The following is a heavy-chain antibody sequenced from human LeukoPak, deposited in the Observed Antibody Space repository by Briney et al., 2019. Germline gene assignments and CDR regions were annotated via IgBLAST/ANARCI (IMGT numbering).Heavy chain of an antibody. V-gene: IGHV4-34*01. J-gene: IGHJ6*03. Sequence: SETLSLTCAVYGGSFSGYYWSWIRQPPGKGLEWIGEINHSGSTNYNPSLKSRVTISVDTSKNQFSLKLSSVTAADTAVYYCARAFDGSTRNYYYYYMDVWGKGTTVTVSS. CDR1: GGSFSGYY. CDR3: ARAFDGSTRNYYYYYMDV. CDR2: INHSGST.